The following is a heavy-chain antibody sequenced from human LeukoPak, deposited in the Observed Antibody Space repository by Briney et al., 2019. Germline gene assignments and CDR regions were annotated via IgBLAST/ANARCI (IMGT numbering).Heavy chain of an antibody. V-gene: IGHV3-66*01. Sequence: GGSLRLSCAASGFTVSSNYMSWVRQAPGKGLEWVSVIYSGGSTYYADSVKGRFTISRDNSKNTLYLQMNSLRAEDTAVYYCASSKVAGREYYYYGMDVWGQGTTVTVSS. CDR1: GFTVSSNY. CDR2: IYSGGST. D-gene: IGHD6-19*01. CDR3: ASSKVAGREYYYYGMDV. J-gene: IGHJ6*02.